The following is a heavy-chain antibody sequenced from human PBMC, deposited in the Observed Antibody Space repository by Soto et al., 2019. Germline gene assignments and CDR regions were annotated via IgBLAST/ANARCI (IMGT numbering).Heavy chain of an antibody. Sequence: ASVKVSCKASGYTFTSYYMHWVRQAPGQGLEWMGIINPSGGSTSYAQKFQGRVTMTRDTSTSTVYMELSSLRSEDTAVYYCATTTVTNDSPNAFDIWGQGTMVTVSS. CDR3: ATTTVTNDSPNAFDI. CDR2: INPSGGST. CDR1: GYTFTSYY. J-gene: IGHJ3*02. D-gene: IGHD4-4*01. V-gene: IGHV1-46*03.